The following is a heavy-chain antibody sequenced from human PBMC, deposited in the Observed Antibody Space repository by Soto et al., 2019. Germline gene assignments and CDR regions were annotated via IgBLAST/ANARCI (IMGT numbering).Heavy chain of an antibody. D-gene: IGHD1-26*01. CDR3: ARVREWDPNGNYGMDV. V-gene: IGHV3-30-3*01. Sequence: PGGSLRLSCAASGFTFSSYAMHWVRQAPGKGLEWVAVISYDGSNKYYADSVKGRFTISRDNSKNTLYLQMNSLRAEDTAVYYCARVREWDPNGNYGMDVWGQGTTVTVSS. CDR1: GFTFSSYA. CDR2: ISYDGSNK. J-gene: IGHJ6*02.